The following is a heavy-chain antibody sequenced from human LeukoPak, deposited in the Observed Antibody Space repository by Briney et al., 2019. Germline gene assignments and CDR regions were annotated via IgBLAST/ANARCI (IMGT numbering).Heavy chain of an antibody. V-gene: IGHV1-69*13. D-gene: IGHD4-23*01. CDR3: ARVLGYYGGNSDYYMDV. Sequence: SVKVSCKASGGTFSSYAISWVRQAPGQGLEWMGGIIPIFGTANYAQKFQGRVTITADESTSTAYMELSSLRSEDTAVYYCARVLGYYGGNSDYYMDVWGKGTTVTVSS. CDR2: IIPIFGTA. CDR1: GGTFSSYA. J-gene: IGHJ6*03.